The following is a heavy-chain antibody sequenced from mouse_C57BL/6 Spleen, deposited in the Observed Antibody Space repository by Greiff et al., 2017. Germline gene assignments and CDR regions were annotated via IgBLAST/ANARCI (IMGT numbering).Heavy chain of an antibody. CDR3: AREGDYYGSSSPDY. V-gene: IGHV1-55*01. J-gene: IGHJ2*01. Sequence: VKLVESGAELVKPGASVKMSCKASGYTFTSYWITWVKQRPGQGLEWIGDIYPGSGSTNYNEKFKSKATLTVDTSSSTAYMQLSSLTSEDSAVYYCAREGDYYGSSSPDYWGQGTTLTVSS. D-gene: IGHD1-1*01. CDR2: IYPGSGST. CDR1: GYTFTSYW.